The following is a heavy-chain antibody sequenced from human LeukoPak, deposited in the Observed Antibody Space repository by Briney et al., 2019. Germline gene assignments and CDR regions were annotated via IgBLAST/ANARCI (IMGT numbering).Heavy chain of an antibody. V-gene: IGHV4-59*01. CDR1: GGSISSYY. J-gene: IGHJ6*03. CDR3: ARSSSVTGKGYYYFYMDV. Sequence: SETLSLTCTVSGGSISSYYWSWIRQPPGKGLEWIGYIYYSGSTNYNPSLKSRVTISVDTSKNQFSLKLSSVTAADTAVYYCARSSSVTGKGYYYFYMDVWGKGTTVTVSS. D-gene: IGHD3-10*01. CDR2: IYYSGST.